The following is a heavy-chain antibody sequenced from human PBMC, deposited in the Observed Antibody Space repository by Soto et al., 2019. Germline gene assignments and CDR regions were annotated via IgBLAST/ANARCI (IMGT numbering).Heavy chain of an antibody. CDR2: MNPNSGNT. Sequence: ASVKVSCKASGYAFTSYDINWVRQATGQGLEWMGWMNPNSGNTGYAQKFQGRVTMTRNTSISTAYMELSSLRSEDTAVYYCARRSYYDFWSGYYYYYYCMDVWGKGTMVTVSS. CDR3: ARRSYYDFWSGYYYYYYCMDV. J-gene: IGHJ6*03. CDR1: GYAFTSYD. D-gene: IGHD3-3*01. V-gene: IGHV1-8*02.